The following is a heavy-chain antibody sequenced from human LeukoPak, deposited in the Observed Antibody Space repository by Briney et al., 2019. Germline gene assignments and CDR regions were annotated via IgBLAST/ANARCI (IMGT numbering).Heavy chain of an antibody. J-gene: IGHJ4*02. Sequence: GGTLRLSCAASGFTFSSYGMSWVRQSPGKGLEWVSAISGSGGSTYYADSVKGRFTISRDNSKNTLYLQMNSLRAEDTALYYCAKDNWGCSGGSCYLDYWGKGTLVTVSS. CDR1: GFTFSSYG. CDR2: ISGSGGST. CDR3: AKDNWGCSGGSCYLDY. D-gene: IGHD2-15*01. V-gene: IGHV3-23*01.